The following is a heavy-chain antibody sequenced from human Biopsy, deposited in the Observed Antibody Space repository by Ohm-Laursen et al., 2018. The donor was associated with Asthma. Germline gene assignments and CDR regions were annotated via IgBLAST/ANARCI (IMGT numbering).Heavy chain of an antibody. D-gene: IGHD3-3*01. Sequence: GSLRLSCTASGFTLGSYSMNWLRQAPGRGLEWVSYISLSSNTIYYADSVKGRFTVSRDNAKSSLYLQMNSLRDEDTAVYYCARQMYYDFWRSPLDIWGLGTMVIVSS. V-gene: IGHV3-48*02. CDR3: ARQMYYDFWRSPLDI. J-gene: IGHJ3*02. CDR2: ISLSSNTI. CDR1: GFTLGSYS.